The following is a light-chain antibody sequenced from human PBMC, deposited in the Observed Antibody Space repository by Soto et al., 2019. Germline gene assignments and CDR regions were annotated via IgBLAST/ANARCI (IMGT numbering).Light chain of an antibody. CDR1: QDIRED. J-gene: IGKJ4*01. Sequence: AIQMTQSPSSLSASVGDRVTITCRATQDIREDLGWYQQKPGKAPKLLFYAAASLQSEVPSRVSGSRSGTDFTLTISSLQTEDFASYVCPQGHCFSLTFGGGTQVEIK. CDR3: PQGHCFSLT. V-gene: IGKV1-6*01. CDR2: AAA.